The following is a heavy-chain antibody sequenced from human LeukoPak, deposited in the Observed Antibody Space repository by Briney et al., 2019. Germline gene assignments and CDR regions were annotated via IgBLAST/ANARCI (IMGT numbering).Heavy chain of an antibody. CDR1: GYTFTGYY. D-gene: IGHD6-6*01. CDR2: INPNSGGT. J-gene: IGHJ5*02. Sequence: GASVTVSFKASGYTFTGYYMHWVRQAPGQGLEWMGRINPNSGGTNYAQKFQGRVTMTRDTSISTAYMELSRLRSDDTAVYYCARDRSIASNWFDPWGQGTLVTVSS. CDR3: ARDRSIASNWFDP. V-gene: IGHV1-2*06.